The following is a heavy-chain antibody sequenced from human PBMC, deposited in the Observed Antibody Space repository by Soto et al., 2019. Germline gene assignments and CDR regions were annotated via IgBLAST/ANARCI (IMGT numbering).Heavy chain of an antibody. CDR2: IYPGDSDT. V-gene: IGHV5-51*01. CDR3: ARQVYYYDSSGYYKYYFDY. CDR1: EYSITNYG. J-gene: IGHJ4*02. Sequence: NPHNVSEYSITNYGSGRILNTHRKGLEWMGIIYPGDSDTRYSPSFQGQVTISADKSISTAYLQWSSLKASDTAMYYCARQVYYYDSSGYYKYYFDYWGQGTLVTVSS. D-gene: IGHD3-22*01.